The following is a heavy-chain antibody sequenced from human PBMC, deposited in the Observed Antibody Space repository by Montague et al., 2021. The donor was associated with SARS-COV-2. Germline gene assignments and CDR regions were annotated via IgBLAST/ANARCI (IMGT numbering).Heavy chain of an antibody. D-gene: IGHD1-1*01. Sequence: SETQSLTCTVSGDSISSSSYNWGWIRQPPGKGLERIGSVHYSGRPYYNPSLKSRVTIYVDTSKNQLSLKLSSVTAADTAVYYCTRHVHMTWPEPSPGFDYWGQGTLVTVSS. J-gene: IGHJ4*02. V-gene: IGHV4-39*01. CDR3: TRHVHMTWPEPSPGFDY. CDR2: VHYSGRP. CDR1: GDSISSSSYN.